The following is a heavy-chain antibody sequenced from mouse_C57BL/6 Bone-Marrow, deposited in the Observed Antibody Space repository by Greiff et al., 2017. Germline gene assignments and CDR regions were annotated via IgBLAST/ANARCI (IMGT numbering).Heavy chain of an antibody. Sequence: VQLQQSGPELVKPGASVKIPCKASGYTFTDYNMDWVKQSHGKSLEWIGDINPNNGGTIYNQKLKGKATLTVDKSSSTAYMEHRRLKSEDTAVYYCARSGILYGEYDPHYYAMDYRGQGASVTVSS. V-gene: IGHV1-18*01. CDR1: GYTFTDYN. J-gene: IGHJ4*01. CDR2: INPNNGGT. D-gene: IGHD2-14*01. CDR3: ARSGILYGEYDPHYYAMDY.